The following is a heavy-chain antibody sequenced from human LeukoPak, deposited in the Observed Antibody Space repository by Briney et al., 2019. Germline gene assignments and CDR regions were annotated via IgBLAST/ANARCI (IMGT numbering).Heavy chain of an antibody. CDR1: GFTFDDYA. D-gene: IGHD6-6*01. Sequence: GGSLRLSCAASGFTFDDYAMHWVRQVPGKGLEWVSGISWNSGRIGYADSVKGRFTISRDNAKNSLCLQINSLRAEDTAVYYCARSSYSSSSSVWGQGTMVTVSS. V-gene: IGHV3-9*01. J-gene: IGHJ3*01. CDR3: ARSSYSSSSSV. CDR2: ISWNSGRI.